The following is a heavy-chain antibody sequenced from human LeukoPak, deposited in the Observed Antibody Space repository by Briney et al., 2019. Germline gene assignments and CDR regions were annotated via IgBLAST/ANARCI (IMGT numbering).Heavy chain of an antibody. V-gene: IGHV5-51*01. Sequence: GESLKISCKGSGYSFTNYWIGWVRQMPGKGLEWMGIIYPGDSETRYSPSFQGQVTISADRSISTAYLQWSSLKASDTAMYYCARHMVRGITLTNFDYWGQGTLVTVSS. D-gene: IGHD3-10*01. J-gene: IGHJ4*02. CDR2: IYPGDSET. CDR1: GYSFTNYW. CDR3: ARHMVRGITLTNFDY.